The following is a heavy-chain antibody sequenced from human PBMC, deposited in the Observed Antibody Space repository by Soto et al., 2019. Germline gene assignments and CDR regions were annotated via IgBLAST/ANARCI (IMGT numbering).Heavy chain of an antibody. D-gene: IGHD5-12*01. CDR3: ARGPPEMATIGY. V-gene: IGHV1-69*13. CDR1: GGTFSSYA. Sequence: GASVKVSCKASGGTFSSYAISWVRQAPGQGLEWMGGIIPIFGTANYAQKFQGRVTITADESTSTAYMELSSLRSEDTAVYYCARGPPEMATIGYWGQGTLVTVSS. CDR2: IIPIFGTA. J-gene: IGHJ4*02.